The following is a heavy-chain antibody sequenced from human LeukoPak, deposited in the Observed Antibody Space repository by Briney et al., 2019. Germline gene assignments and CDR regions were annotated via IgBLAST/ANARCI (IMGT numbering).Heavy chain of an antibody. CDR3: AKTKLDWLLFDF. CDR2: IFHNGNA. D-gene: IGHD3-9*01. Sequence: SETLSLTCTVSGYSLTSGYYWVWIRQSPEKGLEWIGSIFHNGNAFYSPSLQSRVTMSLDTSKSQFYLRLTSVTAADTALYYCAKTKLDWLLFDFWGQGILVTVSS. CDR1: GYSLTSGYY. J-gene: IGHJ4*02. V-gene: IGHV4-38-2*02.